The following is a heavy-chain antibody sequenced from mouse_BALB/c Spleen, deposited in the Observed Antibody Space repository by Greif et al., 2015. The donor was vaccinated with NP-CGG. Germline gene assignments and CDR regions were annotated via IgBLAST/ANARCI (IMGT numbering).Heavy chain of an antibody. D-gene: IGHD1-2*01. CDR1: GFTFSSYT. CDR2: ISNGGGST. J-gene: IGHJ1*01. Sequence: DVMLVESGGGLVQPGGSLKLSCAASGFTFSSYTMSWVRQTPGKRLEWVAYISNGGGSTYYPDTVKGRFTISRDNAKNTLYLQMSSLKSEDTAMYYCARLITTAYWYFDVWGAGTRSPSPQ. V-gene: IGHV5-12-2*01. CDR3: ARLITTAYWYFDV.